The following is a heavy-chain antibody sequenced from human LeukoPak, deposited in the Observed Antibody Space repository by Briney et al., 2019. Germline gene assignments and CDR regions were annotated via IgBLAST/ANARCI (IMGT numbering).Heavy chain of an antibody. CDR1: GFGVNVYY. CDR3: ARVRSGSFDY. CDR2: IHSDRTT. D-gene: IGHD3-10*01. V-gene: IGHV3-53*01. Sequence: GGSLRLSCVVSGFGVNVYYTTWVRQAPGKGLEWVSIIHSDRTTYYADSVRGRFTFSRDNAKNTLYLQMNNLRAEDTAMYYCARVRSGSFDYWGQGTLVTVSS. J-gene: IGHJ4*02.